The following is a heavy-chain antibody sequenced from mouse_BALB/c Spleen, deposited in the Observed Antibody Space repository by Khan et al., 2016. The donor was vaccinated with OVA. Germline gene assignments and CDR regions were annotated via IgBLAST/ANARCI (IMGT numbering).Heavy chain of an antibody. CDR3: ARGNWQSYYFDY. V-gene: IGHV1S136*01. J-gene: IGHJ2*01. CDR2: INPYNGAT. CDR1: GYRFTSYI. D-gene: IGHD4-1*01. Sequence: IQLVQSGPELVKPGTSVKMSCKASGYRFTSYIIHWVKQKPGQGLEWIGYINPYNGATKYNEKFKGKATLTSDKSSNTAYMELSSLTSEDPAVYYCARGNWQSYYFDYWGQGTTLTVSS.